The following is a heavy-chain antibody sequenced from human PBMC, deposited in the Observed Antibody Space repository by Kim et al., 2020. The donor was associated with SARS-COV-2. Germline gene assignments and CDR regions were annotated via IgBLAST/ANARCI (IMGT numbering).Heavy chain of an antibody. Sequence: ASVKVSCKASGYTFTAYYIHWVRQAPGQGPEWMGWVNPNSGDTNYAQKFQGRVTMTRDTSISAAYMDLRSLRSDDTAVYYCAGGKEDPSWGQGTPVTVSS. D-gene: IGHD3-16*01. CDR1: GYTFTAYY. CDR2: VNPNSGDT. V-gene: IGHV1-2*02. CDR3: AGGKEDPS. J-gene: IGHJ5*02.